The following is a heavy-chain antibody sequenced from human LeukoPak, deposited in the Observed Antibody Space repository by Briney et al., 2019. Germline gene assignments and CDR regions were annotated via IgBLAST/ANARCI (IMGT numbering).Heavy chain of an antibody. CDR3: ARAARRSSSGWYAFDS. V-gene: IGHV3-23*01. Sequence: GGSLRLSCAASGFTFSSYAMSWVRQAPGKGLEWVSAISGSGGSTYYADSVKGRFTISRDNAKSTLFLQMNSLKVEDTGVYYCARAARRSSSGWYAFDSWGQGTLVTVSS. J-gene: IGHJ4*02. CDR2: ISGSGGST. CDR1: GFTFSSYA. D-gene: IGHD6-19*01.